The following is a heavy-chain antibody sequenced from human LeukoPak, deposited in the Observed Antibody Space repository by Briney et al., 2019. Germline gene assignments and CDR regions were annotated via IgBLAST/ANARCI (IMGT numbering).Heavy chain of an antibody. Sequence: ASVKVSCKASGYTFTGYYMHWVRQAPGQGLEWMGWINPNSGGTNYAQKFQGRVTMTRDTSISTAYMELSRLRSDDTAVYYCVRDQAAGTGFIDYWGQGTLVTVSS. CDR2: INPNSGGT. J-gene: IGHJ4*02. CDR1: GYTFTGYY. CDR3: VRDQAAGTGFIDY. V-gene: IGHV1-2*02. D-gene: IGHD6-13*01.